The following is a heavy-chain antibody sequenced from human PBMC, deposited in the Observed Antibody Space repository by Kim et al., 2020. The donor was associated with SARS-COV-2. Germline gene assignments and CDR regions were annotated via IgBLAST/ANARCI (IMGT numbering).Heavy chain of an antibody. D-gene: IGHD2-21*01. CDR2: IKQDGSEK. J-gene: IGHJ4*01. V-gene: IGHV3-7*01. Sequence: GGSLRLSCVGSGFTLSSYFMSWIRQAPGKGLEWVANIKQDGSEKKYVASVKGRFTISRDNAKNSLYLQMDSLRVEDTAVYYCARGGRTAYFFD. CDR1: GFTLSSYF. CDR3: ARGGRTAYFFD.